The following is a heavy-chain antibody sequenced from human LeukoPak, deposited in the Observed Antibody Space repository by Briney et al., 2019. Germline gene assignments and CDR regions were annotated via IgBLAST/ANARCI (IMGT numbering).Heavy chain of an antibody. V-gene: IGHV3-9*01. CDR3: ARDRGYQNAFDI. CDR2: ISWNSGSI. J-gene: IGHJ3*02. Sequence: GRSLRLSCAASGFTFDDYAMHWVRQAPGKGLEWVSGISWNSGSIGYVDSVKGRFTISRDNAKNSLYLQMNSLRAEDTAVYYCARDRGYQNAFDIWGQGTMVTVSS. D-gene: IGHD2-2*01. CDR1: GFTFDDYA.